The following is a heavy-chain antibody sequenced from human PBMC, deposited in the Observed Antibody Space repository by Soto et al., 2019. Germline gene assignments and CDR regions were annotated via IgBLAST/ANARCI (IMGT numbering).Heavy chain of an antibody. J-gene: IGHJ5*02. CDR2: ISWNSGSI. V-gene: IGHV3-9*01. D-gene: IGHD6-13*01. CDR3: AKDVIDWSNWYGKTEDWYDP. CDR1: GFTFDDYA. Sequence: PGGSLRLSCAASGFTFDDYAMHWVRQAPGKGLEWVSGISWNSGSIGYADSVKGRFTISRDNAKNSLYLQMNSLRAEDTALYYCAKDVIDWSNWYGKTEDWYDPWSRGTLDTVSA.